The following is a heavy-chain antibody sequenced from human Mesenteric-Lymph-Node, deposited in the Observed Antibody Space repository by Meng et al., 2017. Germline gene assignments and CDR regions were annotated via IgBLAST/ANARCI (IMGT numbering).Heavy chain of an antibody. V-gene: IGHV3-15*01. D-gene: IGHD3-22*01. CDR2: IKSKTDGGTT. Sequence: GESLKISCAASGFTFSNAWMSWVRQAPGKGLEWVGRIKSKTDGGTTDYAAPVKGRFTISRDDSKNTLYLQMNSLKTEDTAVYYCTTDKVGYYDSSGYLVGLLPDYWGQGTLVTVSS. CDR3: TTDKVGYYDSSGYLVGLLPDY. CDR1: GFTFSNAW. J-gene: IGHJ4*02.